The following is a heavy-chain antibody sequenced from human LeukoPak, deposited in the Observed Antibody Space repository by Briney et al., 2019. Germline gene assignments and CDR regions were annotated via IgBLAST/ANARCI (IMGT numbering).Heavy chain of an antibody. J-gene: IGHJ5*02. Sequence: AASVKVSCKASGYTFTSYDINWVRQATGQGLEWMGWMNPNSGNTGYAQKFQGRVTMTRNTSISTAYMELSSLRSEDTAVYYCARDLGGAVAGTGWFDPWGQGTLVTVSS. CDR3: ARDLGGAVAGTGWFDP. CDR1: GYTFTSYD. V-gene: IGHV1-8*01. CDR2: MNPNSGNT. D-gene: IGHD6-19*01.